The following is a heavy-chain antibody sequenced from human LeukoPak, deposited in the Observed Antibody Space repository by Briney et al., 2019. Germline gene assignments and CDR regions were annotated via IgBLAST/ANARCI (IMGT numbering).Heavy chain of an antibody. D-gene: IGHD4-17*01. CDR1: GFTFSSYA. CDR2: ISYDGSNK. CDR3: MRDLTVTIPYFDY. Sequence: GGSLRLSCAASGFTFSSYAMHWVRQAPGKGLEWVAVISYDGSNKYYADSVKGRFTISRDNSKNTLYLQMNSLRAEDTAVYYCMRDLTVTIPYFDYWGQGTLVTVSS. J-gene: IGHJ4*02. V-gene: IGHV3-30-3*01.